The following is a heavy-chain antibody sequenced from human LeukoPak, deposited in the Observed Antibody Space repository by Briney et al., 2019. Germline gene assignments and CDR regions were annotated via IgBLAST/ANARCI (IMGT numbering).Heavy chain of an antibody. D-gene: IGHD5-18*01. CDR3: AKEARRGYSYGYHSSYFDY. Sequence: GGSLRLSCAASGFSFSNYWMYWVRQAPGKGLEWVSSISSSSSYIYYADSVKGRFTISRDNSKNTLYLQMNGLRAEDTAVYYCAKEARRGYSYGYHSSYFDYWGQGTLVTVSS. V-gene: IGHV3-21*01. CDR2: ISSSSSYI. CDR1: GFSFSNYW. J-gene: IGHJ4*02.